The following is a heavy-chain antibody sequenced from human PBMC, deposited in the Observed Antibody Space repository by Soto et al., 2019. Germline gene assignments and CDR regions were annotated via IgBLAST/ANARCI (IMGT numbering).Heavy chain of an antibody. J-gene: IGHJ3*02. CDR3: ARDLGTVTTPSGAFDI. D-gene: IGHD4-17*01. V-gene: IGHV3-66*01. CDR1: GFTVSRDF. CDR2: IYTDGRT. Sequence: EVPMVESGGGLVQPGGSLRLSCAASGFTVSRDFMSWVRQAPGKGLEWVAVIYTDGRTYFADSVKGRFTIFRDNSKNTLHLQANSLRAEDTAVYYCARDLGTVTTPSGAFDIWGQGTMVTVSA.